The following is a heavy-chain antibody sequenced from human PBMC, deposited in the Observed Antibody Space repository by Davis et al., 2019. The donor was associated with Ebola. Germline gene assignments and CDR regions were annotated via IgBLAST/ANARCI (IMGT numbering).Heavy chain of an antibody. CDR2: ISAYNGNT. CDR1: GYTFTSYG. D-gene: IGHD6-19*01. Sequence: ASVKVSCKASGYTFTSYGISWVRQAPGQGLEWMGWISAYNGNTNYAQKLQGRVTMTTDTSTSTAYMALRSLRSDDTAVYYCACYSSGWYRGRGWFDPWGQGTLVTVSS. V-gene: IGHV1-18*01. J-gene: IGHJ5*02. CDR3: ACYSSGWYRGRGWFDP.